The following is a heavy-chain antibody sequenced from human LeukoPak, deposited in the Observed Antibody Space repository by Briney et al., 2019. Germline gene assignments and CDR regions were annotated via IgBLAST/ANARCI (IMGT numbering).Heavy chain of an antibody. CDR1: GYSISSGYY. CDR2: FYDSGNT. J-gene: IGHJ4*02. V-gene: IGHV4-38-2*02. D-gene: IGHD6-6*01. CDR3: ARDVGARLPGY. Sequence: SETLSLTCTVSGYSISSGYYWGWIRQPPGKGLEWIGSFYDSGNTNYNPSLKSRAAISVDKSKNQFSLKLSSVTAADTAVYYCARDVGARLPGYWGQGTLVTVSS.